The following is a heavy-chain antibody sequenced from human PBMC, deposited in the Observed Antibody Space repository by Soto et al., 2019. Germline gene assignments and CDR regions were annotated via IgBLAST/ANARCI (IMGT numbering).Heavy chain of an antibody. Sequence: PGGSLSLSCAASGFTFSSYGMHWVRQAPGKGLEWVAVIWYDGSNKYYADSVKGRFTISRDNSKNTLYLQMNSLRAEDTAVYYCARDYEGIAARPGFDYWGQGTLVTVSS. J-gene: IGHJ4*02. CDR2: IWYDGSNK. D-gene: IGHD6-6*01. CDR1: GFTFSSYG. CDR3: ARDYEGIAARPGFDY. V-gene: IGHV3-33*01.